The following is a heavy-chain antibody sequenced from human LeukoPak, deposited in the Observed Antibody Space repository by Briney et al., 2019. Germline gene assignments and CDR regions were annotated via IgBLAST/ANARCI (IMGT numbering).Heavy chain of an antibody. J-gene: IGHJ4*02. D-gene: IGHD6-19*01. CDR3: ARDPRYSSGWYREDY. CDR1: GYTFTSYG. V-gene: IGHV1-18*01. CDR2: ISAYNGNT. Sequence: GASVKVSCKASGYTFTSYGISWVRQAPGQGLEWMGWISAYNGNTNYAQKLQGRVTMTTDTSTSTAYMELRSLRSDDTAVYYCARDPRYSSGWYREDYWGQGTLVTVSS.